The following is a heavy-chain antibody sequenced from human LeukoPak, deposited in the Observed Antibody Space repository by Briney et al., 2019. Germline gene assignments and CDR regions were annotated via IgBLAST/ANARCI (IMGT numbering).Heavy chain of an antibody. CDR1: GYTFTSYG. CDR3: ARVKYYDSSAQGFGY. D-gene: IGHD3-22*01. J-gene: IGHJ4*02. Sequence: GGSVKVSCKASGYTFTSYGISWVRQAPGQGLEWMGWISACNGNTNYAQKLQGRVTMTTDTSTSTAYMELRSLRSDDTAVYYCARVKYYDSSAQGFGYWGQGTLVTVSS. CDR2: ISACNGNT. V-gene: IGHV1-18*01.